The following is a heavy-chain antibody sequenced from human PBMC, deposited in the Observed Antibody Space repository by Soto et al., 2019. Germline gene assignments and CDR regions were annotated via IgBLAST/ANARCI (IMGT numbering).Heavy chain of an antibody. CDR3: ARVAFSYFGMDV. CDR1: GGAISSYY. D-gene: IGHD3-3*02. V-gene: IGHV4-4*07. Sequence: SETLSLTCSVPGGAISSYYGSWVRQPAGKGLEWIGRVFSSGSTNYNASLKSRVTMSIDTSKNEVSLTLRSVTAADTAVYYCARVAFSYFGMDVCGPGTTVTVSS. J-gene: IGHJ6*02. CDR2: VFSSGST.